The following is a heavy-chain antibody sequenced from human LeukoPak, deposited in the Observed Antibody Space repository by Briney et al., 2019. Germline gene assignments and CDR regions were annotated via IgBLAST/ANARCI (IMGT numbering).Heavy chain of an antibody. Sequence: SETLSLTCAVYGGSFSGYYWSWIRQPPGKGLEWIGEINYSGSTNYNPSLKSRVTISVDTSKNQFSLKLSSVPPADTPVYYCASDSSGYSHDYWGQGTLVTVSS. CDR2: INYSGST. J-gene: IGHJ4*02. V-gene: IGHV4-34*01. D-gene: IGHD3-22*01. CDR1: GGSFSGYY. CDR3: ASDSSGYSHDY.